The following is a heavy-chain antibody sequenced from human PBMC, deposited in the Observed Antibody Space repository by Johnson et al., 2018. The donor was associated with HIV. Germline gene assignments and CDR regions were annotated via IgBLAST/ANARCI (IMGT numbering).Heavy chain of an antibody. CDR2: IKQDGSDK. V-gene: IGHV3-7*01. CDR3: ARERWSTYYGAVDI. J-gene: IGHJ3*02. D-gene: IGHD3-3*01. CDR1: GFTFSTFW. Sequence: EVQLVESGGGVVQPGRSLRLSCAASGFTFSTFWMSWVRQAPGKGLEWVANIKQDGSDKNYVDSVKGRFTISRDNAKNSLYLQMNSLRAEDTAVYYCARERWSTYYGAVDIWGQGTMVTVSS.